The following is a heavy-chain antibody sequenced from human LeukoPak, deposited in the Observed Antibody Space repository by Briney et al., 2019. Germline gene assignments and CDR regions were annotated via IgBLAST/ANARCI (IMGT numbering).Heavy chain of an antibody. D-gene: IGHD3-22*01. CDR1: GFTFTTYW. CDR2: IRGDGNEK. CDR3: VRNGDYYRLDY. J-gene: IGHJ4*02. V-gene: IGHV3-7*01. Sequence: GGSLRLSCAASGFTFTTYWMTWVRQAPGKGLEWVANIRGDGNEKQFEDSVKGRFTISRDNAKNSVFLQMNNLRAEDTAVFHCVRNGDYYRLDYWGQGTLVTVSS.